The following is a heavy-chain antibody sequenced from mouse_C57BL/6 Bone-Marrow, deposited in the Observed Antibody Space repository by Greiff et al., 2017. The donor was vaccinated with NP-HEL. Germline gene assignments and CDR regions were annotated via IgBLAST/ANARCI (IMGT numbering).Heavy chain of an antibody. J-gene: IGHJ1*03. CDR3: ARRGIMSYWYFDV. CDR1: GFTFSSYT. Sequence: EVHLVESGGGLVKPGGSLKLSCAASGFTFSSYTMSWVRQTPEKRLEWVATISGGGGNTYYPDSVKGRFTISRDNAKNTLYLQMSSLRSEDTALYYCARRGIMSYWYFDVWGTGTTVTVSS. D-gene: IGHD1-2*01. CDR2: ISGGGGNT. V-gene: IGHV5-9*01.